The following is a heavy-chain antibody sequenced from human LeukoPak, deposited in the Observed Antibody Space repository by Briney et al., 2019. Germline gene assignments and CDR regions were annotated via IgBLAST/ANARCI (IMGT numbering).Heavy chain of an antibody. V-gene: IGHV5-51*01. CDR3: ARLVSYYYGSGSRGSYFDC. J-gene: IGHJ4*02. CDR1: GYSFTNYW. CDR2: FNPGDPDA. Sequence: GESLKISCKGSGYSFTNYWIGWVRQMPGKGLEWMGIFNPGDPDARYNPSFQGHVTISADKSISTAYLQWSSLKASDTAMYYCARLVSYYYGSGSRGSYFDCWGQGTLVTVSS. D-gene: IGHD3-10*01.